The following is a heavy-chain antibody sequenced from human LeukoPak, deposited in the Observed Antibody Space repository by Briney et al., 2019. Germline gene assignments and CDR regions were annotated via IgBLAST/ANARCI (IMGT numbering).Heavy chain of an antibody. D-gene: IGHD3-10*01. CDR1: GYTFTGYY. J-gene: IGHJ6*02. CDR2: INPNSGGT. V-gene: IGHV1-2*02. CDR3: AREYYYGLGSYYGMDV. Sequence: ASVKVSCKAPGYTFTGYYMHWVRQAPGQGLEWMGWINPNSGGTNYAQKFQGRVTMTRDTSISTAYMELSRLRSDDTAVYYCAREYYYGLGSYYGMDVRGQGTTVTVSS.